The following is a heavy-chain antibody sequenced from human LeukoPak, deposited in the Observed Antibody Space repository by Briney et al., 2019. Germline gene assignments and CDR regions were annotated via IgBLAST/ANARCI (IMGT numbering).Heavy chain of an antibody. D-gene: IGHD2-2*01. CDR1: GFTFSSYW. J-gene: IGHJ5*02. Sequence: GSLRLSCAASGFTFSSYWMSWVRQAPGKGLEWAANIKQDGSEKYYVDSVKGRFTISRDNAKNSLYLQMNSLRAEDTAVYYCARAVAVPAAIWFDPWGQGTLVTVSS. CDR2: IKQDGSEK. CDR3: ARAVAVPAAIWFDP. V-gene: IGHV3-7*01.